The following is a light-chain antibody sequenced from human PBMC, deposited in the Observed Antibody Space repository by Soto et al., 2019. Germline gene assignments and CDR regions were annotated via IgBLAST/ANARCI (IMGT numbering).Light chain of an antibody. V-gene: IGKV3-11*01. J-gene: IGKJ1*01. CDR3: QHRYNWPPLS. Sequence: EIVLTQSPATLSLSPGERATLSCRASQSITFRLAWYQQKPGQAPRLLIYDATNRATGVPARFSGSGSGTDFTLTISSLEPEDFAVYYCQHRYNWPPLSFGQGTKVDIK. CDR2: DAT. CDR1: QSITFR.